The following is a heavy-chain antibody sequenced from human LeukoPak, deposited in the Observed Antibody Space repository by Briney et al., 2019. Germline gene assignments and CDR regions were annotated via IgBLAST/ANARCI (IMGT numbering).Heavy chain of an antibody. Sequence: GASVKVSSTASVYTFTTYGISWVRQAPRQGLEWMGWISAYNGNTNYAQKLQGRVTMTTDTSTSTAYMELRSLRSDDTAVYYCARGGKTYYFFLWGQGTLVTVSS. CDR1: VYTFTTYG. CDR2: ISAYNGNT. V-gene: IGHV1-18*01. CDR3: ARGGKTYYFFL. J-gene: IGHJ4*02. D-gene: IGHD2/OR15-2a*01.